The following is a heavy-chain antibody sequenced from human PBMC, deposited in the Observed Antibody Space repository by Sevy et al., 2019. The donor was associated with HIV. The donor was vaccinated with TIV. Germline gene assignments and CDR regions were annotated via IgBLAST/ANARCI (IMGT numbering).Heavy chain of an antibody. CDR1: GYRFTSYA. D-gene: IGHD6-13*01. Sequence: ASVKVSCKASGYRFTSYAMNWVRQAPGQGLEWMGWINANTGKPTYAQGFTGRYVFSLDTSVNTAYLQISSLKAEDTAVYYCAKGRPGTDYARAAAEDWGQGTRVTVSS. V-gene: IGHV7-4-1*02. J-gene: IGHJ4*02. CDR3: AKGRPGTDYARAAAED. CDR2: INANTGKP.